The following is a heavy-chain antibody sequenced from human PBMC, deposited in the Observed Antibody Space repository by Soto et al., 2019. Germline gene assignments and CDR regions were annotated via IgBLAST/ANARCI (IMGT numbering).Heavy chain of an antibody. CDR3: ARRYTYESYFDD. V-gene: IGHV4-30-4*01. J-gene: IGHJ4*02. D-gene: IGHD5-18*01. CDR2: IYYSGST. CDR1: GGSISSGDYY. Sequence: QVQLQESGPGLVKPSQTLSLTCTVSGGSISSGDYYWSWIRQPPGKGLEWIGCIYYSGSTYYNPSLKSRIAITVDTSKNQFSLKLSSVTAADTAVYYCARRYTYESYFDDWGQGTLVTVSS.